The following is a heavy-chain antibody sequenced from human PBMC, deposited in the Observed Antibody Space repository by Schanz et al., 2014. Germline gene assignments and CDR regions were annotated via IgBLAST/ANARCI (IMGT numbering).Heavy chain of an antibody. D-gene: IGHD3-9*01. CDR2: INPSGGST. Sequence: QVQLVQSGDEVKKPGASVKVSCKASGYTFTSDSMHWVRQAPGQGLEWMGMINPSGGSTTYAQKFQGRVTMTRDTSTSTVYMELNSLRSEDTAVYYCAKHVRSLTGNDYWGQGTLVTVSS. J-gene: IGHJ4*02. V-gene: IGHV1-46*01. CDR3: AKHVRSLTGNDY. CDR1: GYTFTSDS.